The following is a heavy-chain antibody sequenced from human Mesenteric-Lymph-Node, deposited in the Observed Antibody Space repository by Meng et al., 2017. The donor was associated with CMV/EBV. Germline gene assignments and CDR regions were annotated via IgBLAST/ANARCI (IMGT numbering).Heavy chain of an antibody. J-gene: IGHJ4*02. Sequence: GGSLRLSCASSAFNFHTYGMNWVRQVPGRGLEWIASIDSIVPSIYYADSVRGRFTISRDNARKSLYLQMNSLRVEDTAVYFCARDLGNGNPSFFDDWGQGTLVTVSS. CDR3: ARDLGNGNPSFFDD. D-gene: IGHD1-1*01. V-gene: IGHV3-21*04. CDR2: IDSIVPSI. CDR1: AFNFHTYG.